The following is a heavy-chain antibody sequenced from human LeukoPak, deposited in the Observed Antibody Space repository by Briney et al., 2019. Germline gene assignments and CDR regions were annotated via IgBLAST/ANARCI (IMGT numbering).Heavy chain of an antibody. V-gene: IGHV3-43D*03. CDR3: AKDRSSGWSYYFDY. D-gene: IGHD6-19*01. CDR2: ISWDGGST. J-gene: IGHJ4*02. CDR1: GFTFDDYA. Sequence: GGSLRPSCAASGFTFDDYAMHWVRQAPGKGLEWVSLISWDGGSTYYADSVKGRFTISRDNSKNSLYLQMNSLRAEDTALYYCAKDRSSGWSYYFDYWGQGTLVTVSS.